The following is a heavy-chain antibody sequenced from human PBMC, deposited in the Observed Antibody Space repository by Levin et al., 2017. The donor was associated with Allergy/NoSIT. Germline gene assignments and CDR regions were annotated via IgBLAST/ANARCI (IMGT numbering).Heavy chain of an antibody. J-gene: IGHJ4*02. CDR1: GFTFSNNA. Sequence: GGSLRLSCAASGFTFSNNAVSWVRQAPGKGLEWVSSITPSGGGTFYADSVKGRFTISRDNSKNTLYLQMNSLRVEDTAVYYCAKRNPYYFDYWGQGTLVTVSS. V-gene: IGHV3-23*01. CDR2: ITPSGGGT. CDR3: AKRNPYYFDY.